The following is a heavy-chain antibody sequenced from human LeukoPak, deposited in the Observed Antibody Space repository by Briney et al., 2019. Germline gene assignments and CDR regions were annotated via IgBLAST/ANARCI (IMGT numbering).Heavy chain of an antibody. D-gene: IGHD5-12*01. CDR1: GGSISSYY. J-gene: IGHJ6*02. CDR3: ARDRNSGYDLYYYYGMDV. V-gene: IGHV4-59*01. CDR2: IYYSGST. Sequence: SETLSLTCTVSGGSISSYYWSWIRQPPGKGLEWIGYIYYSGSTNYNPSLKSRVTISVDTSKNQFSLKLSSVTAADTAVYYYARDRNSGYDLYYYYGMDVWGQGTTVTVSS.